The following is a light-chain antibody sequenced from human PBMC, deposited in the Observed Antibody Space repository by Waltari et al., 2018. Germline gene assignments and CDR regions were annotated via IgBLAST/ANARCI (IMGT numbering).Light chain of an antibody. J-gene: IGKJ1*01. CDR2: WSS. V-gene: IGKV4-1*01. CDR3: QQYYSGRT. CDR1: QSVLFSSSNKNY. Sequence: DIVTTETQNFLAGAVGTRVSTNWKSTQSVLFSSSNKNYLAWYQQKPGQPPKLLIYWSSTRESGVPDRFSGSGSGRDFTLTISSLQAEDVAVYYCQQYYSGRTFGQGTKVEIK.